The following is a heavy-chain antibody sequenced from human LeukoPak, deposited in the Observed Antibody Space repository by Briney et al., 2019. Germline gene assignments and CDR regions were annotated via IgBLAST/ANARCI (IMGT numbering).Heavy chain of an antibody. CDR2: INPNSGGT. J-gene: IGHJ4*02. CDR3: ARAQEPQLLWFGELYY. Sequence: ASVKVSCKASGYTFTGYYMHWVRQAPGQGLEWMGRINPNSGGTNYAQKFQGGVTMTRDTSISTAYMELSRLRSDDTAVYYCARAQEPQLLWFGELYYWGQGTLVTVSS. D-gene: IGHD3-10*01. CDR1: GYTFTGYY. V-gene: IGHV1-2*06.